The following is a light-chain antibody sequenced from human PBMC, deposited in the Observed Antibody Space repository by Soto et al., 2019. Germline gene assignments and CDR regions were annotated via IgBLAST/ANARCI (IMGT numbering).Light chain of an antibody. CDR1: KSVSSY. V-gene: IGKV3-11*01. Sequence: EIVLTQSPATLSLSPGERATRSCRASKSVSSYLAWYQQKPGQAPRLLIYDAANRATGIAGSFSGSESRTDFTLTSSCLEPEDFAFHYCQQRINCMSLTLGSGTNEKIK. CDR3: QQRINCMSLT. CDR2: DAA. J-gene: IGKJ4*01.